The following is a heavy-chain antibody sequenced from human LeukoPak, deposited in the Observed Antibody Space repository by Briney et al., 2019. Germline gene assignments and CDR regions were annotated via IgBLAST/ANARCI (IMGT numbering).Heavy chain of an antibody. D-gene: IGHD1-26*01. Sequence: PSETLSLTCTVSGGSISSGSYYWSWIRQPAGKGLEWIGRIYTSGSTNYNPSLKSRVTISVDTSKSQFSLKLSSVTAADTAVYYCARVGIVGARVYFDYWGQGTLVTVSS. V-gene: IGHV4-61*02. CDR1: GGSISSGSYY. CDR3: ARVGIVGARVYFDY. J-gene: IGHJ4*02. CDR2: IYTSGST.